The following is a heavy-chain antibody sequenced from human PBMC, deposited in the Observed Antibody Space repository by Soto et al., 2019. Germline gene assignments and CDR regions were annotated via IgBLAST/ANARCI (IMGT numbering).Heavy chain of an antibody. V-gene: IGHV3-11*06. J-gene: IGHJ4*02. Sequence: GVSLRLSCAASGITLSDFYMTWVRQTPGQGLEWLSYISPGSKYREYADPVKGRHTISRHNAKNSLYLHMNSLRDEDTAIYYCVRGGGGGQFDRRGQGTVVTVSS. D-gene: IGHD2-15*01. CDR2: ISPGSKYR. CDR3: VRGGGGGQFDR. CDR1: GITLSDFY.